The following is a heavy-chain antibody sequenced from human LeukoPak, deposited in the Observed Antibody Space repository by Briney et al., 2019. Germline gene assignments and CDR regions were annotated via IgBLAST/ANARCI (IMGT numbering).Heavy chain of an antibody. Sequence: NGNTNYPQTLQGRVTMTTDTSTSTAYMELRSLRSDDTAVYYCARNDILTGYSDYYYGMDVWGKGTTVTVSS. CDR2: NGNT. J-gene: IGHJ6*04. D-gene: IGHD3-9*01. V-gene: IGHV1-18*01. CDR3: ARNDILTGYSDYYYGMDV.